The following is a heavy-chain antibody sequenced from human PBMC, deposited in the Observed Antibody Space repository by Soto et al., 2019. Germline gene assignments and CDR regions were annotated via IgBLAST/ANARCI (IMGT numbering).Heavy chain of an antibody. CDR2: ITASGGRT. CDR1: GFTFSSYA. CDR3: AKDTRYADYVRWFDS. D-gene: IGHD4-17*01. Sequence: GGSLRLSCTASGFTFSSYAMTWVRQAPGRGLEGVSGITASGGRTFYADSVKGRFTISRDNSMSTLYLQMNSLRAEDTAVYYCAKDTRYADYVRWFDSWGQGTLVTVSS. J-gene: IGHJ5*01. V-gene: IGHV3-23*01.